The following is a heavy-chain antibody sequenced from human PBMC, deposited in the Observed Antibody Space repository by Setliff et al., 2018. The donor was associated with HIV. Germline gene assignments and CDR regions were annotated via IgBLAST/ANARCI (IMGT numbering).Heavy chain of an antibody. D-gene: IGHD1-26*01. CDR3: ARLAHPRYSGNYYGTSAGTFDY. CDR1: GFTFTDYA. Sequence: GSLRLSCAASGFTFTDYAMTWVRQAPGKGLEWVSGISGGDDTSDADSVKGRFTISRDNSKNTVYLQMNSLRADDTAVYFCARLAHPRYSGNYYGTSAGTFDYWGQGTLVTVSS. CDR2: ISGGDDT. V-gene: IGHV3-23*01. J-gene: IGHJ4*02.